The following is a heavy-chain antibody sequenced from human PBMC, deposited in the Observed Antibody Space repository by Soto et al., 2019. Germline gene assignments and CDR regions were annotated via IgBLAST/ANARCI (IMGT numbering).Heavy chain of an antibody. V-gene: IGHV1-69*13. CDR1: GGTFSSYA. CDR2: IIPIFGTA. CDR3: ARAGAVAGPYFDY. D-gene: IGHD6-19*01. Sequence: GASVKVSCKASGGTFSSYAISWVRQAPGQGLEWMGGIIPIFGTANYAQKFQGRVTITADESTSTAYMELSSLRSEDTAVYYRARAGAVAGPYFDYWGQGTLVTVSS. J-gene: IGHJ4*02.